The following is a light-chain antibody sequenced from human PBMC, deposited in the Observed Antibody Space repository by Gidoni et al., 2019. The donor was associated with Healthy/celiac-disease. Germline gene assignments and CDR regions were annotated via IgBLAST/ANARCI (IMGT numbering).Light chain of an antibody. CDR1: QSVSSN. CDR2: DAS. CDR3: QQYKNRPPRT. J-gene: IGKJ4*02. V-gene: IGKV3-15*01. Sequence: DIVMTQSPATLSVSPGDRATLSCRASQSVSSNLAWYQQTPGPAPRILSYDASTRSTGIPSRLSGSGYGTEFTRTISSLQSEEVAGYYCQQYKNRPPRTFSGGTKVEIK.